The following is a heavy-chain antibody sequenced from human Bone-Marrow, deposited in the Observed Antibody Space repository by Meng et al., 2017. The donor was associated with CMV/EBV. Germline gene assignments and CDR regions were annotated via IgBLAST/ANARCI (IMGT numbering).Heavy chain of an antibody. CDR3: ARDSGSNRPYYHYYDVDV. Sequence: GGSLRLSCAASGFTFSSYSMNWVRQAPGKGLEWVSSISSSSYIYYADSLKGRFTISRDNAKKSLYLLMNSLRAEDTAVYYCARDSGSNRPYYHYYDVDVWGHGTTVTVSS. CDR1: GFTFSSYS. V-gene: IGHV3-21*01. J-gene: IGHJ6*02. CDR2: ISSSSYI. D-gene: IGHD3-10*01.